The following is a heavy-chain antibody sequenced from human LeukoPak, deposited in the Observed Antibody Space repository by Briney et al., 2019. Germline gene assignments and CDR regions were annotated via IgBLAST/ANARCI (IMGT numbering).Heavy chain of an antibody. D-gene: IGHD6-19*01. CDR1: GFTFNSYA. CDR3: AKGIVVAYYFDY. CDR2: ISGSGGST. J-gene: IGHJ4*02. V-gene: IGHV3-23*01. Sequence: GGSLRLSCAASGFTFNSYAMSWVRQAPGKGLEWVSAISGSGGSTYYADSVKGRFTISRDNSKNTLYLQMNSLRAEDTAVYYCAKGIVVAYYFDYWRQGTLVTVSS.